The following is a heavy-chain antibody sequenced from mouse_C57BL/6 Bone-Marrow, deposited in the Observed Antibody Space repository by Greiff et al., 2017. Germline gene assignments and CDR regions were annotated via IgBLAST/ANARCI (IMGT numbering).Heavy chain of an antibody. Sequence: QVQLKQPGAELVTPVASVQLSCKASGYTFTSYWMQWVKQRPGQGLEWIGEIDPSDSYTNYNQKFKGKATLTVDTSSSTAYMQLSSLTSEDSAVYYCARADYDYDGGYFDYWGQGTTLTVSS. CDR2: IDPSDSYT. CDR1: GYTFTSYW. CDR3: ARADYDYDGGYFDY. J-gene: IGHJ2*01. V-gene: IGHV1-50*01. D-gene: IGHD2-4*01.